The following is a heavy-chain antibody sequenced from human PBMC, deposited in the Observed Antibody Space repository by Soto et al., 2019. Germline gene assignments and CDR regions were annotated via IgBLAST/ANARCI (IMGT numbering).Heavy chain of an antibody. V-gene: IGHV1-46*01. J-gene: IGHJ6*02. CDR1: GYTFTSYY. CDR2: INPSGGST. CDR3: ARARNQQSYYYYGMDV. D-gene: IGHD2-2*01. Sequence: QVQLVQSGAEVKKPGASVKVSCKASGYTFTSYYMHWVRQAPGQGLEWMGIINPSGGSTSYAQKFQGRVTMTRDTSTSTVYMELSSLRSEDTAVYYCARARNQQSYYYYGMDVWGQGTTVTVSS.